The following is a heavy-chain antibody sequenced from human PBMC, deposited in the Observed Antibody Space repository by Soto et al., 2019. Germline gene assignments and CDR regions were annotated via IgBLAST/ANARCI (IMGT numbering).Heavy chain of an antibody. J-gene: IGHJ6*02. CDR1: GDTFSTYS. Sequence: QVQLVQSGAEVKKPGSSVKVSCKVSGDTFSTYSISWVRQAPGQGLEWLGGIIPILGTPSYAQRFQDRVTITADKSTSTAYMEVSSLRSEDTAVYYCASGVYSGYGYGMDVWGQGTTVTVSS. V-gene: IGHV1-69*06. CDR2: IIPILGTP. D-gene: IGHD5-12*01. CDR3: ASGVYSGYGYGMDV.